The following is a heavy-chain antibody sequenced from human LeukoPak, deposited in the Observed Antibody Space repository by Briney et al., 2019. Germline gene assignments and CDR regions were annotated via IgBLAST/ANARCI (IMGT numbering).Heavy chain of an antibody. CDR3: ARDTVGQWLVSYYFDY. V-gene: IGHV3-30-3*01. CDR2: ISYDGSNK. CDR1: GFTFSSYA. Sequence: PGGSLRLSCAASGFTFSSYAMHWVRQAPGKGLEWVAVISYDGSNKYYADSVKGRFTISRDNSKNTLYLQMNSLRAEDTAVYYCARDTVGQWLVSYYFDYWGQGTLATVSS. J-gene: IGHJ4*02. D-gene: IGHD6-19*01.